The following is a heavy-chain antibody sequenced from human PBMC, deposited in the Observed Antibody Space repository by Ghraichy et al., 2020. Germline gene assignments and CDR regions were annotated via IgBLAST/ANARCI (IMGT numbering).Heavy chain of an antibody. CDR2: ISGSGTTI. J-gene: IGHJ5*02. CDR1: GFIFTDYY. D-gene: IGHD5-12*01. V-gene: IGHV3-11*01. CDR3: VRDSAYSGCA. Sequence: GGSLRLSCAASGFIFTDYYMSWIRQAPGKGLEWVSYISGSGTTINYADSVKGRFTMSRDNAKNSLSLQMNSLRAEDTAVYYCVRDSAYSGCAWGQGTRVTVAS.